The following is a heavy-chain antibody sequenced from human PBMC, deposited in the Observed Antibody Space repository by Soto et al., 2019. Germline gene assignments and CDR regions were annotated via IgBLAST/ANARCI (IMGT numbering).Heavy chain of an antibody. CDR2: INHSGST. V-gene: IGHV4-34*01. CDR1: GGSFSGYY. J-gene: IGHJ6*02. D-gene: IGHD5-18*01. Sequence: KTSETLSLTCAVYGGSFSGYYWSWIRQPPRKGLEWIGEINHSGSTNYNPSLKSRVTISVDTSKNQFSLKLSSVTAADTAVYYCASEDTAMDRWDYYGMDVWGQGTTVTVSS. CDR3: ASEDTAMDRWDYYGMDV.